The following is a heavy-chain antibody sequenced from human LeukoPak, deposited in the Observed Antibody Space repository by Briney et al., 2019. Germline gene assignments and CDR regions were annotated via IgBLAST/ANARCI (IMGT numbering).Heavy chain of an antibody. CDR2: VYYDGST. Sequence: SETPSLTCTVSGDSIRSTSYYWAWIRQPPGKGLEWIGSVYYDGSTYFNPSLKSRVTISVDTSKNQFTLKMRSVTAADTAVYYCARPSYYGGSARWGRGSLVTVSS. D-gene: IGHD2-21*01. CDR1: GDSIRSTSYY. V-gene: IGHV4-39*01. CDR3: ARPSYYGGSAR. J-gene: IGHJ4*02.